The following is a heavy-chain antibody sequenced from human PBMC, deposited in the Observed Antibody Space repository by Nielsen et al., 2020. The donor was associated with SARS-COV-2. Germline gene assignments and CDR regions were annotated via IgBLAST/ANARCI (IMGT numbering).Heavy chain of an antibody. J-gene: IGHJ6*02. CDR3: TTAPYDYVWGSYSYYYYYGMDV. V-gene: IGHV3-15*01. CDR2: IKSKTDGGTT. Sequence: GESLKISCAASGFTFSNAWMSWVRQAPGKGLEWVGRIKSKTDGGTTDYAAPVKGRFTISRDDSKNTLYLQMNSLKTEDTAVYYCTTAPYDYVWGSYSYYYYYGMDVWGQGTTVTVSS. D-gene: IGHD3-16*01. CDR1: GFTFSNAW.